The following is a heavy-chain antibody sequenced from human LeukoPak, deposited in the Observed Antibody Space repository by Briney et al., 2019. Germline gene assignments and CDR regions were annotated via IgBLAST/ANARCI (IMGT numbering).Heavy chain of an antibody. CDR1: GYSFTSYW. Sequence: NLGESLKISCKGSGYSFTSYWISWVRQMPGKSLEWMGRIAPGDSYTKYSPSFQGHVTISADKSITTAYLQWSSLKASDTAMYYCARQGTKGVFHVWGEGTMVTVSS. V-gene: IGHV5-10-1*01. CDR2: IAPGDSYT. J-gene: IGHJ3*01. D-gene: IGHD2-8*01. CDR3: ARQGTKGVFHV.